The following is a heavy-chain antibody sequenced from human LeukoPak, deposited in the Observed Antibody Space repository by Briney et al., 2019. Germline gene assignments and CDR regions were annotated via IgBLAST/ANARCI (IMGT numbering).Heavy chain of an antibody. D-gene: IGHD1-26*01. V-gene: IGHV3-74*01. J-gene: IGHJ4*02. CDR2: IRSDGSIT. CDR1: GFTFSGYW. Sequence: PGGSLRLSCAASGFTFSGYWMHWVRQAPGKGLAWVSVIRSDGSITTYADSVKDRFTISRDTAKNTLYLQMNSLRAEDTAVYYCARDGRSGNFDKWGQGTLVSVSS. CDR3: ARDGRSGNFDK.